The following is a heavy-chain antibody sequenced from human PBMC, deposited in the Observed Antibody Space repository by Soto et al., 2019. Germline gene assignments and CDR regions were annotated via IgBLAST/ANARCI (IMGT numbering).Heavy chain of an antibody. J-gene: IGHJ6*02. CDR3: ASNVVDTKPYYYYGMDL. Sequence: PGGSLRLSCAASGFTVSSNYMSWVRQAPGKGLEWVSVIYSGGSTYYADSVKGRFTISRDNSKNTLYLQMNSLRAEDTAVYYCASNVVDTKPYYYYGMDLWGQGTTVTVSS. CDR2: IYSGGST. CDR1: GFTVSSNY. D-gene: IGHD5-12*01. V-gene: IGHV3-53*01.